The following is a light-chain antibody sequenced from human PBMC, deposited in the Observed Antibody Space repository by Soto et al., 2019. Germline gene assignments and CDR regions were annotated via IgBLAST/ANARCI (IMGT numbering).Light chain of an antibody. CDR3: QLYYSHSRP. CDR1: QSISKW. V-gene: IGKV1-5*01. Sequence: DIPMTKSPSTLSATVEDRVTIPCRASQSISKWLAWYQQKPGKAPKLLMFDASSLESGVPSRFSGSGSGTEFSLTISILQPDDIATYYCQLYYSHSRPFYGGAMVAIK. CDR2: DAS. J-gene: IGKJ4*01.